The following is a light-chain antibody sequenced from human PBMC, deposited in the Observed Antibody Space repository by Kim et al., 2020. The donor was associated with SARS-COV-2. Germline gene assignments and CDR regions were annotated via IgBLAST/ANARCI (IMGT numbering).Light chain of an antibody. CDR3: NSRDSNDNVV. Sequence: VALGQTVRITCQGDSLRSYYATWYKQKPGQAPILVIYGKNNRPSGIPDRFSGSSSGSTASLTITGTQAGDEADYYCNSRDSNDNVVFGGGTQRTVL. J-gene: IGLJ2*01. V-gene: IGLV3-19*01. CDR1: SLRSYY. CDR2: GKN.